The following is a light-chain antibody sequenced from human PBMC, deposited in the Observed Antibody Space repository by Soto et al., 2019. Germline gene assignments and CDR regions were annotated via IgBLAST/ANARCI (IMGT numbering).Light chain of an antibody. J-gene: IGKJ3*01. CDR3: QQYNSYSRGFT. Sequence: DIQMTQSPSTLSASVGDRVTITCRASQSISSWLAWYQQKPGKAPKLLIYDASSLESGVPSRLSGSGSGTEFTLTISSLQTDDFATYYCQQYNSYSRGFTFGPGTKVDIK. CDR1: QSISSW. CDR2: DAS. V-gene: IGKV1-5*01.